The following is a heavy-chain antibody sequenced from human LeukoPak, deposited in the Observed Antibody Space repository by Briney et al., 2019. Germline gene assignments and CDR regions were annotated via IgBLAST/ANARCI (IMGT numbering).Heavy chain of an antibody. J-gene: IGHJ4*02. CDR3: ARAGSSGYSISWSDY. CDR1: GYTFTGYY. CDR2: INPNSGGT. Sequence: WASAKVSCKASGYTFTGYYMHWVRQAPGQGLEWMGWINPNSGGTNYAQKFQGRVTMTRDTSISTAYMELSRLRSDDTAVYYCARAGSSGYSISWSDYWGQGTLVTVSS. D-gene: IGHD6-13*01. V-gene: IGHV1-2*02.